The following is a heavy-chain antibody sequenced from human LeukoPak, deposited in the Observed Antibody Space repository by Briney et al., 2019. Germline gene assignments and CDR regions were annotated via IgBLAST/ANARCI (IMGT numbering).Heavy chain of an antibody. CDR3: AGDYCSTTSCRFDY. J-gene: IGHJ4*02. CDR1: GFTFSSYS. V-gene: IGHV3-48*01. CDR2: ISSGSSII. D-gene: IGHD2-2*01. Sequence: GGSLRLSCAASGFTFSSYSMNWVRQAPGKGLEWVSYISSGSSIIYYADSVKGRFTISRDNAKNSLHLQMNSLRAEDTAVYYCAGDYCSTTSCRFDYWGQGTLVTVSS.